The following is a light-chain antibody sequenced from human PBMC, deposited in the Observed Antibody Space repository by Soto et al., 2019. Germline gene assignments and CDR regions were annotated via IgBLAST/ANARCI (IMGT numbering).Light chain of an antibody. CDR3: CSYTSISTYV. CDR1: SSDVGSDYNY. CDR2: DAS. V-gene: IGLV2-14*03. J-gene: IGLJ1*01. Sequence: QSVLTQPASVSGSPGQSIAISCTGTSSDVGSDYNYVSWYQQHPGKAPKLMVYDASTRPSGVSNRFSGSKSGTTASLTISGLQAEDEADYYCCSYTSISTYVFGTGNKVTVL.